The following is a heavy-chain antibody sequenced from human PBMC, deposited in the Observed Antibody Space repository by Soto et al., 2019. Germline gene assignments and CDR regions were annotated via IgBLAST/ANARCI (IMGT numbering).Heavy chain of an antibody. CDR2: IYYSGST. D-gene: IGHD2-21*02. CDR1: GGSISSSSYY. CDR3: ARHGMWHIVVVTAPHFDY. V-gene: IGHV4-39*01. J-gene: IGHJ4*02. Sequence: PSETLSLTCTVSGGSISSSSYYWGWIRQPPGKGLEWIGSIYYSGSTYYNPSLKSRVTISVGTSKNQFSLKLSSVTAADTAVYYCARHGMWHIVVVTAPHFDYWGQGTLVTVSS.